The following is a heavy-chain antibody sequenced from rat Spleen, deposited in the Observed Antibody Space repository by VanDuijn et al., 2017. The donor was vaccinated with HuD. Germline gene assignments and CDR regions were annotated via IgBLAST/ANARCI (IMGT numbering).Heavy chain of an antibody. CDR2: ITNTGGNT. CDR3: TRDPGSPFDY. D-gene: IGHD1-4*01. Sequence: EVQLVESGGGLVQPGRSMLLSCAASGFSFSDCDMAWVRQAPTKGLEWVASITNTGGNTYYPDSVRGRFTISRDNAKSTLYLQMNSLRSEDTATYYCTRDPGSPFDYWGQGVMVTVSS. J-gene: IGHJ2*01. CDR1: GFSFSDCD. V-gene: IGHV5-25*01.